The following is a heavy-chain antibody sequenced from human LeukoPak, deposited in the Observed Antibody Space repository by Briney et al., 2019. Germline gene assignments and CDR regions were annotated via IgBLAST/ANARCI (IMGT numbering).Heavy chain of an antibody. CDR1: GGSISSYY. D-gene: IGHD6-6*01. CDR3: AREDIAARAGDYFDY. J-gene: IGHJ4*02. Sequence: SETLSLTCTVSGGSISSYYWSWIRQPARKGLEWIGRIYTSGSTNYNPSLKSRVTISVDKSKNQFSLKLSSVTAADTAVYYCAREDIAARAGDYFDYWGQGTLVTVSS. CDR2: IYTSGST. V-gene: IGHV4-4*07.